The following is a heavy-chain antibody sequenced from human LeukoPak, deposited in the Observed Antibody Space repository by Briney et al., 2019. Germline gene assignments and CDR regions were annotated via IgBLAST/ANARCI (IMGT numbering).Heavy chain of an antibody. CDR3: ARGKSQYDYVWGSYRNPDRYFDY. V-gene: IGHV4-34*01. D-gene: IGHD3-16*02. CDR1: GGSFSGYY. CDR2: INHSGST. Sequence: PSETLSLTCAVYGGSFSGYYWSWIRQPPGKGLEWIGEINHSGSTNYNPSLKSRVTISVDTSKNQFPLKLSSVTAADTAVYYCARGKSQYDYVWGSYRNPDRYFDYWGQGTLVTVSS. J-gene: IGHJ4*02.